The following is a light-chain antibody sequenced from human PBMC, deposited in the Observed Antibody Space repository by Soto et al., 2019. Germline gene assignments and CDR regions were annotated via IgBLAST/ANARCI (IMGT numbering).Light chain of an antibody. CDR1: QSVTDS. Sequence: ELVLTQSPATLSLSPGDRATLSCRASQSVTDSLAWFQQRPGQSPRLVIFDASNRATGIPPRFSGRGSGTDFTLTISSLEPEDLAVYYCHNRINGRFTFGPGTKVDIK. V-gene: IGKV3-11*01. CDR3: HNRINGRFT. J-gene: IGKJ3*01. CDR2: DAS.